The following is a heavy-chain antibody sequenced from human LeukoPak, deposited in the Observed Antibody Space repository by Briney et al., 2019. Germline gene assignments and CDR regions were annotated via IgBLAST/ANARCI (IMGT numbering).Heavy chain of an antibody. Sequence: PSETLSLTCTVSGGSISSYYWSWIRQPPGKGLEWIGYIYYSGSTNYNPSLKSRVTISVDTSKNQFSLKLSSVTAADTAVYYCASMITIFDRGLDPWGQGTLVTVSS. J-gene: IGHJ5*02. CDR1: GGSISSYY. D-gene: IGHD3-3*01. CDR2: IYYSGST. CDR3: ASMITIFDRGLDP. V-gene: IGHV4-59*08.